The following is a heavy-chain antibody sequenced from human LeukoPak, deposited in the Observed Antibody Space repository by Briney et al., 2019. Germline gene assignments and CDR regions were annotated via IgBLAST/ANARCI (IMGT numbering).Heavy chain of an antibody. Sequence: PSETLSLTCTVSGGSISSSSYYWGWIRQPPGKGLEWIGSIYYSGSTYCNPSLKSRVTISVDTSKNQFSLKLSSVTAADTAVYYCARDQLSAAAGTDYWGQGTLVTVSS. CDR2: IYYSGST. V-gene: IGHV4-39*07. CDR3: ARDQLSAAAGTDY. D-gene: IGHD6-13*01. CDR1: GGSISSSSYY. J-gene: IGHJ4*02.